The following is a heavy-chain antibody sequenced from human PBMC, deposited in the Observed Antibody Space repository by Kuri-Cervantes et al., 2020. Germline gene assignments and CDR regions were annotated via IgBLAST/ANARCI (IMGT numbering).Heavy chain of an antibody. V-gene: IGHV3-7*01. J-gene: IGHJ3*02. CDR3: ARDSPVAYDSSGYYYYDAFDI. D-gene: IGHD3-22*01. CDR2: IKQDGSEK. Sequence: GESLKISCEASEFTFSGYWMSWVRQAPGKGLEWVANIKQDGSEKYYVDSVKGRFTISRDNAKNSLYLQMNSLRDEDTAVYYCARDSPVAYDSSGYYYYDAFDIWGQGTMVTVSS. CDR1: EFTFSGYW.